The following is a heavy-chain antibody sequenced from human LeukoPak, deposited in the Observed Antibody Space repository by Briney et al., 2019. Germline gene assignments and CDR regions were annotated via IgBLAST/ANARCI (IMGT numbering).Heavy chain of an antibody. Sequence: RASVTVSCKASGYTFTSYAMNWVRQAPGQGLEWMGWINTNTGNPTYAQGFTGRFVFSLDTSVSTAYLQISSLKAEDSAVYYCARTLDSSGWYYFDYWGQGTLVTVSS. V-gene: IGHV7-4-1*02. J-gene: IGHJ4*02. CDR2: INTNTGNP. D-gene: IGHD6-19*01. CDR1: GYTFTSYA. CDR3: ARTLDSSGWYYFDY.